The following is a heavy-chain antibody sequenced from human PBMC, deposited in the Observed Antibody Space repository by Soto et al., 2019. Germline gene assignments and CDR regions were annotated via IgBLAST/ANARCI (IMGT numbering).Heavy chain of an antibody. CDR2: ISWNSGSI. CDR3: ANETREDSGYDSDYYMDV. J-gene: IGHJ6*03. CDR1: GFTFDDYA. Sequence: EVQLVESGGGLVQPGRSLRLSCAASGFTFDDYAMHWVRQAPGKGLEWVSGISWNSGSIGYADSVKGRFTISSDNAKNSLDLQMHSLRAEDTALSYCANETREDSGYDSDYYMDVWGKGTTVTVSS. D-gene: IGHD5-12*01. V-gene: IGHV3-9*01.